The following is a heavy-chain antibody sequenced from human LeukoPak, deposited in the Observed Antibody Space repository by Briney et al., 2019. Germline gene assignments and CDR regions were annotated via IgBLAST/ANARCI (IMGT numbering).Heavy chain of an antibody. J-gene: IGHJ4*02. CDR1: GYTFTSNS. Sequence: GASVKVSCKASGYTFTSNSISWVRQDPGQRLEWMGWISAYNGNTNYAQKLQGRVTMTTDTSTSTAYMELRSLRSDDTAVYYCARADYGDYTDYFYYWGQGTLVTVSS. V-gene: IGHV1-18*01. D-gene: IGHD4-17*01. CDR3: ARADYGDYTDYFYY. CDR2: ISAYNGNT.